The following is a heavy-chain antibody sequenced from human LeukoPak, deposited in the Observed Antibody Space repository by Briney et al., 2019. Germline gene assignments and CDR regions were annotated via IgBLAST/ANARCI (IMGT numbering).Heavy chain of an antibody. CDR2: TSYRSKWYN. V-gene: IGHV6-1*01. D-gene: IGHD6-19*01. CDR1: GDSVSSNSAA. J-gene: IGHJ4*02. Sequence: SQTLSLTCAISGDSVSSNSAAWNWIRQSPSRGLEWPGRTSYRSKWYNAYAMAVKSQITITPDTSKNQFSLQLNSVTPEDTAVYYCARRFHGASSGRQFAYWGQATLVTVSS. CDR3: ARRFHGASSGRQFAY.